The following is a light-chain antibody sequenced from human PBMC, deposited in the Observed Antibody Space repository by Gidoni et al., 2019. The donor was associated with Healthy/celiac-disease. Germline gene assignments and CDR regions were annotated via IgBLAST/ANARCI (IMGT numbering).Light chain of an antibody. CDR2: DAA. CDR1: QSVSSY. V-gene: IGKV3-11*01. J-gene: IGKJ4*01. Sequence: EIVLTQSPATLSLSPGESATLSCRASQSVSSYFSWYQQKPGQAPRLLIYDAANRATGSPARFSVSGSGTDFTLTISSLEPEDVAVYYCQQRSNWPPELTFXGXTKVEIK. CDR3: QQRSNWPPELT.